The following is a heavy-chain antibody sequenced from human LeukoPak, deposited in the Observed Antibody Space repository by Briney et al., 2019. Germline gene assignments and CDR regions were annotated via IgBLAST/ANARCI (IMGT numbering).Heavy chain of an antibody. D-gene: IGHD1-26*01. J-gene: IGHJ5*02. Sequence: SQTLSLTCAISGDSVSSNSAAWNWIRQSPSRGLEWLGRTYYRSKWYNDYAVSVKSRITINPDTSKNQFSLQLNSVTPEDTAVYYCARALSPFYSGSYFWFDPWGQGTLVTVSS. CDR1: GDSVSSNSAA. CDR3: ARALSPFYSGSYFWFDP. CDR2: TYYRSKWYN. V-gene: IGHV6-1*01.